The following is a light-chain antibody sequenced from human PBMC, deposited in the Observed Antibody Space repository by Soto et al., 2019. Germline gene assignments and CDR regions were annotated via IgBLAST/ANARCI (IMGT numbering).Light chain of an antibody. CDR3: NQYASAPLT. CDR2: DAF. Sequence: EIVLTQSPDTLSLSPGERVTLSCRASEIVGKDYLGWFQQKPGQAPRLLIYDAFNRATGIPDRFSGSGSGTDFTLTISRLEPEDFAVYYCNQYASAPLTFGGGTRVEI. V-gene: IGKV3-20*01. CDR1: EIVGKDY. J-gene: IGKJ4*02.